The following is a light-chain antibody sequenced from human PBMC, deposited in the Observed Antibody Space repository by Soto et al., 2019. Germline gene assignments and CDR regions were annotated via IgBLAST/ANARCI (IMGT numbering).Light chain of an antibody. CDR1: SSDVGGHNY. Sequence: QSALTQPRSVSGSPGQAVTIPCNGTSSDVGGHNYVSWYQQHPGKAPKLMIYDVSNRPSGVPDRFSGSKSGNTASLTNSGLQAEDEADYCCCSYAGSDTVVFGGGTQLTVL. V-gene: IGLV2-11*01. CDR3: CSYAGSDTVV. CDR2: DVS. J-gene: IGLJ3*02.